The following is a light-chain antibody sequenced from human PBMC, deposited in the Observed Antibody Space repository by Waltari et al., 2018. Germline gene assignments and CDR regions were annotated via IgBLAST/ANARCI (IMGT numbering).Light chain of an antibody. V-gene: IGLV2-23*01. CDR2: DDS. J-gene: IGLJ3*02. CDR1: NSDVGSYNF. CDR3: CSYAGSSTWV. Sequence: QSALTQPASVSGSPGQSITISCTGTNSDVGSYNFVSWFQQHRGKAPKLIIYDDSKRPSGISYRFSGSKSGNTASLTISGLQAGDETDYYCCSYAGSSTWVFGGGTKLTVL.